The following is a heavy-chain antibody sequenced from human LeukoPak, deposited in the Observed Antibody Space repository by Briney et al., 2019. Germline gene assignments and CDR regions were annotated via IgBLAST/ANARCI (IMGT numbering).Heavy chain of an antibody. CDR2: ISYDGSNK. D-gene: IGHD4-17*01. CDR1: GFTFSSYG. Sequence: PGRSLRLSCAASGFTFSSYGMHWVRQAPGKGLEWVAVISYDGSNKYYADSVKGRFTISRDNSKNTLYLQMNSLRAEDTAVYYCAREELTTVTAFDYWGQGTLVTVSS. V-gene: IGHV3-30*03. J-gene: IGHJ4*02. CDR3: AREELTTVTAFDY.